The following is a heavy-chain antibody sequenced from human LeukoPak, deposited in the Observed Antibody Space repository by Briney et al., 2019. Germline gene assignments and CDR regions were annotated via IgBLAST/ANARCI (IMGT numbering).Heavy chain of an antibody. D-gene: IGHD3-9*01. V-gene: IGHV3-53*01. J-gene: IGHJ4*02. CDR1: GFTVSSNY. CDR3: ARVWYDILTGYVDY. Sequence: PGGSLRLSCAASGFTVSSNYMSCVRQAPGKGLEWVSVIYSGGSTYYADSVKGRFTISRDNSKNTLYLQMNSLRAEDTAVYYCARVWYDILTGYVDYWGQGTLVTVSS. CDR2: IYSGGST.